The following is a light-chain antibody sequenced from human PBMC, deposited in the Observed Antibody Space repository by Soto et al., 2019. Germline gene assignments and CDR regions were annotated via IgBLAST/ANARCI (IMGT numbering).Light chain of an antibody. CDR1: QRFGSSY. J-gene: IGKJ1*01. V-gene: IGKV3-20*01. CDR2: GAS. CDR3: QQYGSSSWT. Sequence: DIVLTQSPGTLSLSPGERGTLSRRASQRFGSSYLAWYQQKPGQAPRLLIYGASSRATGIPDRFSGSGSGTDFTLTISRLEPEDFAVYYCQQYGSSSWTFGQGTKVDIK.